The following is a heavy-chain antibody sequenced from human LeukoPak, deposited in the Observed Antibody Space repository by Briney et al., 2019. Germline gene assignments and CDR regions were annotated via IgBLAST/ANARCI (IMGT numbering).Heavy chain of an antibody. D-gene: IGHD4-17*01. Sequence: GGTLRLSCAVSGFTFYNYGMSWVRQAPGKGLEWVSAITASGAATYVADSVKGRFVISRDNSKNTLYLQMNSLRAEDTAVYYCARNGDYDAFDIWGQGTMVTVSS. CDR1: GFTFYNYG. J-gene: IGHJ3*02. V-gene: IGHV3-23*01. CDR3: ARNGDYDAFDI. CDR2: ITASGAAT.